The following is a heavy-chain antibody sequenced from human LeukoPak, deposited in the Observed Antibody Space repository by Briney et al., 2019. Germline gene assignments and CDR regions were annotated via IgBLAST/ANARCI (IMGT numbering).Heavy chain of an antibody. D-gene: IGHD3-10*01. Sequence: GGSLRLSCAASGFTFNSYAMNWVRQAPGKGLEWISYISSSSTTINYADSVKGRFTISRDNAKNSLYLQMNSLRAEDTAVYYCARTIRGYWGQGTLVTVSS. J-gene: IGHJ4*02. CDR3: ARTIRGY. V-gene: IGHV3-48*04. CDR2: ISSSSTTI. CDR1: GFTFNSYA.